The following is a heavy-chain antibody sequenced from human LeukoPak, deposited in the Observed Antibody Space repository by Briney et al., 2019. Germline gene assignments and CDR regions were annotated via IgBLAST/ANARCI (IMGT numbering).Heavy chain of an antibody. Sequence: GGSLRLSCAACGFTFSSYAMHWVRQAPARGLEYVSAISSNGGSTYSAHSVKGRSTISRDNSKNPLYLQMASPRAEEMAVHYCARAKAFYISGPGTMGT. CDR3: ARAKAFYI. CDR1: GFTFSSYA. V-gene: IGHV3-64*01. CDR2: ISSNGGST. J-gene: IGHJ3*02.